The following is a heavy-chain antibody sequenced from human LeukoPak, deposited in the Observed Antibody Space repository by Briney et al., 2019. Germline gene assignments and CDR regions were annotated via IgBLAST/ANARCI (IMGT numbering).Heavy chain of an antibody. J-gene: IGHJ6*03. CDR2: ISPNSGGT. Sequence: VASVKVSCKASGYTFTDYYIHWVRQAPGQGLEWMGWISPNSGGTNYAQKFQGRVTMTRDTSITTAYMELSGLRSGDTAVYYCARHGYCGNPRCYPDYYYIDVWGKGTKVTVSS. CDR3: ARHGYCGNPRCYPDYYYIDV. V-gene: IGHV1-2*02. CDR1: GYTFTDYY. D-gene: IGHD2-2*03.